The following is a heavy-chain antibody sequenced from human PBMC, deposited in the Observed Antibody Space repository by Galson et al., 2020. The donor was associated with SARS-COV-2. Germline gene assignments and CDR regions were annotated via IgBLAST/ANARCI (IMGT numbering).Heavy chain of an antibody. CDR2: ISYDGSNK. Sequence: GESLKISCAASGFTFSSYAMHWVRQAPGKGLEWVAVISYDGSNKYYADSVKGRFTISRDNSKNTLYLQMNSLRAEDTAVYYCARDPMITFGGVIVISYYYYGMDVWGQGTLVTVSS. CDR3: ARDPMITFGGVIVISYYYYGMDV. V-gene: IGHV3-30-3*01. D-gene: IGHD3-16*02. CDR1: GFTFSSYA. J-gene: IGHJ6*02.